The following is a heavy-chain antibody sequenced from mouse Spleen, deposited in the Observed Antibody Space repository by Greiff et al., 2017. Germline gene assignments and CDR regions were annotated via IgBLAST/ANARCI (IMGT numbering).Heavy chain of an antibody. Sequence: EVQLQQSGPELVKPGASVKMSCKASGYTFTDYNMHWVKQSHGKSLEWIGYINPNNGGTSYNQKFKGKATLTVNKSSSTAYMELRSLTSEDSAVYYCARLFNWDLAWFAYWGQGTLVTVSA. CDR2: INPNNGGT. CDR3: ARLFNWDLAWFAY. J-gene: IGHJ3*01. CDR1: GYTFTDYN. V-gene: IGHV1-22*01. D-gene: IGHD4-1*01.